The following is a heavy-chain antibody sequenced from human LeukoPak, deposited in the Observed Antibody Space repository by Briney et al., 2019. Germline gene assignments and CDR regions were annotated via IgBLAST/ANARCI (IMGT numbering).Heavy chain of an antibody. V-gene: IGHV3-23*01. Sequence: PGGSLRLSCAASGFTFSSYAMSWDRQAPGKGLEWVSAISGSGGSTYYADSVKGRFTISRDNSKNTLYLQMNSLRAEDTAVYYCAKDRKFSRVTTGQHDYWGQGTLVTVSS. CDR2: ISGSGGST. J-gene: IGHJ4*02. CDR3: AKDRKFSRVTTGQHDY. D-gene: IGHD3-9*01. CDR1: GFTFSSYA.